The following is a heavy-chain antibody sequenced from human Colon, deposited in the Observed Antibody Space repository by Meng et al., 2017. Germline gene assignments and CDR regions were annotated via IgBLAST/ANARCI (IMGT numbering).Heavy chain of an antibody. J-gene: IGHJ4*02. CDR2: INRHGNT. D-gene: IGHD6-19*01. Sequence: LQLVGPGLVMPSGTPYVTSDVTVYSGSSYNWLTWVRQPPGKGLEWIGEINRHGNTNYNPSLKSRVTMSVDKSKNQVSLNVSSVTAADTAVYYCARVHNWQWPRELDYWGQGPLVTVSS. V-gene: IGHV4-4*02. CDR3: ARVHNWQWPRELDY. CDR1: VYSGSSYNW.